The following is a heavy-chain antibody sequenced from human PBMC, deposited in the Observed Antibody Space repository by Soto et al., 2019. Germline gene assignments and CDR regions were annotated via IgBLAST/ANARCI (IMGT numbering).Heavy chain of an antibody. V-gene: IGHV3-21*01. CDR1: GFAFNNYG. CDR3: AREDSIIIPAVSDF. J-gene: IGHJ4*02. CDR2: ISKSDYT. Sequence: GGSLRLSCTVSGFAFNNYGINWVRQAPGKGLEWVSSISKSDYTYYSDSVKGRFAISRDNAKSSVSLQMNTLRVEDTAVYYCAREDSIIIPAVSDFWGQGTLVTVS. D-gene: IGHD2-2*01.